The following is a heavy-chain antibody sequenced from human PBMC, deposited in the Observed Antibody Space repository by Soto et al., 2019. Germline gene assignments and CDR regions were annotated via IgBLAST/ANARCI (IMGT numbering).Heavy chain of an antibody. CDR1: GFTFSSYA. Sequence: PGGSLRLSCAASGFTFSSYAMSWVRQAPGKGLEWVSAISGSGGSTYYADSVKGRFTISRDNSKNTLYLQMNSLRAEDTAVYYCAKDRGGDYASEYYYYYGMDVWGQGTTVTVSS. CDR2: ISGSGGST. V-gene: IGHV3-23*01. D-gene: IGHD4-17*01. CDR3: AKDRGGDYASEYYYYYGMDV. J-gene: IGHJ6*02.